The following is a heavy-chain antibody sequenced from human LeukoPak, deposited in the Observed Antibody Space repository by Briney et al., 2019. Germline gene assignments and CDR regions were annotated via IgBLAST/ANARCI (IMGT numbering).Heavy chain of an antibody. CDR1: GYTFTNYA. Sequence: ASVTVSCKASGYTFTNYAINWVRQATGQGLEWMGWMNPSSGNTGFAQKFQGRLTMTRNTSISTAYMELSSLRSEDTAVYFCARGSSEEMATIAYWGQGTLVTVSS. V-gene: IGHV1-8*01. CDR3: ARGSSEEMATIAY. D-gene: IGHD5-24*01. J-gene: IGHJ4*02. CDR2: MNPSSGNT.